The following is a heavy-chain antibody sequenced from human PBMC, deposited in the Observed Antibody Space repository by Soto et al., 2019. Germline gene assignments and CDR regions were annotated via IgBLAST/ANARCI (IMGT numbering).Heavy chain of an antibody. J-gene: IGHJ3*02. Sequence: GGSLRLSCAASGFTFSDYDLHWVRRTAAKSLEWVSAIGTPGDTYYTDSVKGRFTISRDNSKNTIHVDMIGLRVEDTAVYYCAKEVGRSIRHALDIWGEATLVTVSS. CDR1: GFTFSDYD. D-gene: IGHD3-3*02. CDR2: IGTPGDT. CDR3: AKEVGRSIRHALDI. V-gene: IGHV3-13*04.